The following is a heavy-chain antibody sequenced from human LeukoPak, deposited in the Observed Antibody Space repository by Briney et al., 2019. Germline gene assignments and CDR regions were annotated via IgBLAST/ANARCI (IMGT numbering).Heavy chain of an antibody. V-gene: IGHV3-48*03. D-gene: IGHD4-23*01. J-gene: IGHJ4*02. CDR3: ARDGHYGGSSVAVDY. Sequence: GGSLRLSCAASGFTFSSYEMNWVRQAPGKGLEWVSYISNSGSSIYYADSVKGRFTISRDNAKNSLYLQMNSLRAEDTAVYYCARDGHYGGSSVAVDYWGQGTLVTVYS. CDR2: ISNSGSSI. CDR1: GFTFSSYE.